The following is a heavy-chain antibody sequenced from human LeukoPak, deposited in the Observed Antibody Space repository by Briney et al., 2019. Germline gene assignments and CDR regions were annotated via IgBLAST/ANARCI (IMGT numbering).Heavy chain of an antibody. CDR2: INHSGST. CDR1: GGSFSGYY. Sequence: PSETLSLTCAVYGGSFSGYYWSWIRQPPGKGLEWIGEINHSGSTYYNPSLKSRVTISVDTSKNQFSLKLSSVTAADTAVYYCASRNSYGSGSFYDYWGQGTLVTVSS. D-gene: IGHD3-10*01. CDR3: ASRNSYGSGSFYDY. J-gene: IGHJ4*02. V-gene: IGHV4-34*09.